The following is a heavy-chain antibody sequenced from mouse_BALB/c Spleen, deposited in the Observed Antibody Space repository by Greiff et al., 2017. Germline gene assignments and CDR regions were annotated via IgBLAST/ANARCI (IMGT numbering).Heavy chain of an antibody. J-gene: IGHJ2*01. CDR3: ARSGRHYFDY. D-gene: IGHD1-2*01. V-gene: IGHV1-19*01. CDR1: GYTFTDYY. CDR2: VNPYNGGT. Sequence: VHVKQSGPELVKPGASVKMSCKASGYTFTDYYMDWVKQSHGESFEWIGRVNPYNGGTSYNQKFKGKATLTVDKSSSTAYMELNSLTSEDSAVYYCARSGRHYFDYWGQGTTLTVSS.